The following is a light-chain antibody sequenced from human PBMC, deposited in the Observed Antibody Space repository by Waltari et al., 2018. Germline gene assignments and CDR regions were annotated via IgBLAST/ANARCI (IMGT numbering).Light chain of an antibody. CDR3: LQHNSYPQT. CDR2: AGL. V-gene: IGKV1-17*02. Sequence: DIQMTQSPSSLSASVGDRVNITCRASQDIRNDLGWFQQKPGKAPKRLIYAGLRLQSGVPSRFSGSWFGTEFTLTITDLQPDDFATYYCLQHNSYPQTFDQGTKVDFK. CDR1: QDIRND. J-gene: IGKJ1*01.